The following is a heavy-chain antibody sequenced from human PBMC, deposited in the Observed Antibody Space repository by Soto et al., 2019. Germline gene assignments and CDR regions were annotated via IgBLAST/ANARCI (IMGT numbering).Heavy chain of an antibody. D-gene: IGHD3-3*01. Sequence: GXSVKVSSNAAGYPFTGYYMRWGRQAPGQGLEWMGWINPNSGGTNYAQKFQGRVTMTRDTSISTAYMELSRLRSDDTAVYYCPRNTYDFQNWFDPWGQRTLVTVSS. CDR2: INPNSGGT. J-gene: IGHJ5*02. CDR3: PRNTYDFQNWFDP. V-gene: IGHV1-2*02. CDR1: GYPFTGYY.